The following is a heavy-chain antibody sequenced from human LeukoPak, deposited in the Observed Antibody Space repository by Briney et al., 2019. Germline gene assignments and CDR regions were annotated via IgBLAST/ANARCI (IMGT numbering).Heavy chain of an antibody. V-gene: IGHV3-15*01. CDR1: GFTFSSYS. Sequence: PGGSLRLSCAVSGFTFSSYSMSWVRQAPGKGLEWVGRIKSKTDGGTTDYTALVKGRFTVSRDDSKNTLYLQMNSLKTEDTAVYYCTTGKVRESWGQGTLVTVSS. D-gene: IGHD3-10*01. J-gene: IGHJ4*02. CDR2: IKSKTDGGTT. CDR3: TTGKVRES.